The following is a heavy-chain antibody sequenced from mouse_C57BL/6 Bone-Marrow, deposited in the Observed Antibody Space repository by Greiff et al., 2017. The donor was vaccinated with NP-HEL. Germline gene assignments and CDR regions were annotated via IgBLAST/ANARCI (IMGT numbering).Heavy chain of an antibody. Sequence: EVQGVESGGGLVKPGGSLKLSCAASGFTFSSYAMSWVRQTPEKRLEWVATISDGGSYTYYPDNVKGRFTISRDNAKNNLYLQMSHLKSEDTAMYYCARDRGGNYGSSWFAYWGQGTLVTVSA. V-gene: IGHV5-4*01. J-gene: IGHJ3*01. D-gene: IGHD1-1*01. CDR3: ARDRGGNYGSSWFAY. CDR2: ISDGGSYT. CDR1: GFTFSSYA.